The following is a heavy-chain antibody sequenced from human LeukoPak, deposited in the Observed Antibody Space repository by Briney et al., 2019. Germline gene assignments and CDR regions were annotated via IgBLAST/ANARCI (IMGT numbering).Heavy chain of an antibody. Sequence: PGGSLRLSCSASGFTFSSYAMSWVRQAPGKGLEWVSLISDSGASTYYADSVKGRFTISRDNSKNTLYLQMNSLRAEDTAVYYCAKRGGSSTSAYYFDYWGQGTLVAVSS. D-gene: IGHD3-16*01. V-gene: IGHV3-23*01. CDR3: AKRGGSSTSAYYFDY. J-gene: IGHJ4*02. CDR2: ISDSGAST. CDR1: GFTFSSYA.